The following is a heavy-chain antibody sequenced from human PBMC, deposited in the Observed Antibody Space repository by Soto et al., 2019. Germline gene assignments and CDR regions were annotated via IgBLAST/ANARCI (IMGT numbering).Heavy chain of an antibody. D-gene: IGHD2-15*01. CDR1: GFTFDDYA. J-gene: IGHJ6*02. Sequence: PGGSLRLSCAASGFTFDDYAMHWVRQAPGKGLEWVSGISWNSGSTGYADSVKGRFTNSRDNAKNSLYLQMNSLRAEDTALYYSAKDLTPGLGYRSGGSCYKLGYYYGMDVWGQGTTVTVSS. V-gene: IGHV3-9*01. CDR2: ISWNSGST. CDR3: AKDLTPGLGYRSGGSCYKLGYYYGMDV.